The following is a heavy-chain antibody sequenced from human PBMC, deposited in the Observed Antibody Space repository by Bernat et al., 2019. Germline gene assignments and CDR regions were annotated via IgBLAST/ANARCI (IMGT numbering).Heavy chain of an antibody. D-gene: IGHD6-13*01. CDR2: ISYDGSNK. J-gene: IGHJ3*02. CDR3: AKDYPLTKIAAAGTGAFDI. V-gene: IGHV3-30*18. CDR1: GFTFSSYG. Sequence: QVQLVESGGGVVQPGRSLRLSCAASGFTFSSYGMHWVRQAPGKGLEWVAVISYDGSNKYYADSVKGRFTISRDNSKNTLYLQMNSLRAEDTAVYYCAKDYPLTKIAAAGTGAFDIWGQGTMVTVSS.